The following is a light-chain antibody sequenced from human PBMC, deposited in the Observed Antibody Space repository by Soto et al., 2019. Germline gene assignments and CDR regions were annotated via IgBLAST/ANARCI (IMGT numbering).Light chain of an antibody. CDR3: SSSAGRSKRV. CDR1: SSDVGAYNY. CDR2: EVS. V-gene: IGLV2-8*01. J-gene: IGLJ3*02. Sequence: ALTQPPSASGSPGQSVTIFCTGTSSDVGAYNYVSWYQQHPGKAPKLMIYEVSKRPSGVPDRFSGSKSGNRASLTVSGLQADDEADYYCSSSAGRSKRVFGGGTKLTVL.